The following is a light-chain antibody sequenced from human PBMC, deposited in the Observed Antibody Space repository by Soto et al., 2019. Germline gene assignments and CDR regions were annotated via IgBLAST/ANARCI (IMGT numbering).Light chain of an antibody. J-gene: IGKJ4*01. Sequence: IQMTQSPSSLSASVGDRVTITCRASQSISKYLNWYQQKPGKAPKLLIYAASSLHSGVPSRFSGSGSGTDFTLTISSLQPEDYYCQQSYSAPPLTFGGGTNVEFK. CDR2: AAS. V-gene: IGKV1-39*01. CDR1: QSISKY. CDR3: QQSYSAPPLT.